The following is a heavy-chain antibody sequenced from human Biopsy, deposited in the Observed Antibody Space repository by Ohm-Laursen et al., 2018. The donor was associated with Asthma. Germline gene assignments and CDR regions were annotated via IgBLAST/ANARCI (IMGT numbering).Heavy chain of an antibody. D-gene: IGHD3-16*01. V-gene: IGHV4-30-4*08. Sequence: WVRQPPGKGLEWIGYIYYIGSTYYNPSLKSRVAISLDTSKNQFSLKPSSVTAADTAVYFCARRGGVRRYFDYWGQGTLVTVSS. J-gene: IGHJ4*02. CDR3: ARRGGVRRYFDY. CDR2: IYYIGST.